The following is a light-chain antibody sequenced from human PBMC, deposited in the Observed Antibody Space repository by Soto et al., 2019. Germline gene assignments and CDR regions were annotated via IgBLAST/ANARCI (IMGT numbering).Light chain of an antibody. CDR1: QSVSTN. CDR3: QQYHYCPPRT. J-gene: IGKJ1*01. CDR2: GAS. Sequence: EVVVTQSPRTLSVSPGERATLSCRASQSVSTNVSWYQQKPGQAPRLLISGASTRAAGVSARFTGSGSGTEFTLTISSLQSDDFAVYYCQQYHYCPPRTFGQGTRVDIK. V-gene: IGKV3-15*01.